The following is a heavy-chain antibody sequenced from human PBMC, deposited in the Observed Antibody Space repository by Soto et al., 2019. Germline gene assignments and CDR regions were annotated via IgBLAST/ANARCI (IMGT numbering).Heavy chain of an antibody. J-gene: IGHJ4*02. D-gene: IGHD4-4*01. CDR2: IYYSGST. CDR3: ARALITTYHFDY. Sequence: TQSLTCSVSGGSIGNYYWSWIRQTPGKGLEWIGYIYYSGSTKYNPSLTSRVTISIDTSKNQFSLNLRSATAADTAVYYCARALITTYHFDYWGQGTLVTVSS. V-gene: IGHV4-59*01. CDR1: GGSIGNYY.